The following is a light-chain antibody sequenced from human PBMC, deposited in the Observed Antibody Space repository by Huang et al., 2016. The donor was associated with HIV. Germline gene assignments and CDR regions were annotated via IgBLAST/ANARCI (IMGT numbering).Light chain of an antibody. V-gene: IGKV1-NL1*01. CDR2: ATS. Sequence: DIQMTQSPSSLFASVGDRVTITCRASQGITKSLVWYQQKPGKAPKLLLFATSRLERGVPSRFRVSGSGTDFTLTISSLQPEDFATYYCQQYYNTPYTFGQGTKLEIK. J-gene: IGKJ2*01. CDR1: QGITKS. CDR3: QQYYNTPYT.